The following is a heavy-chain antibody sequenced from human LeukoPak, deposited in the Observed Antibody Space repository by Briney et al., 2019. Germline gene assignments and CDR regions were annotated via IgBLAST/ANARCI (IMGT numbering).Heavy chain of an antibody. CDR3: ATSTVMNHYCFDY. D-gene: IGHD1-14*01. V-gene: IGHV4-34*01. J-gene: IGHJ4*02. CDR2: INHSGST. CDR1: GGSFKGYF. Sequence: SETLSLTCAVYGGSFKGYFWSWIRQPPGEGLEWIAEINHSGSTNYNPSLKSRITISVDKSKNQVSLNLSSVTAADTAVYYCATSTVMNHYCFDYWAQGTLVTVSS.